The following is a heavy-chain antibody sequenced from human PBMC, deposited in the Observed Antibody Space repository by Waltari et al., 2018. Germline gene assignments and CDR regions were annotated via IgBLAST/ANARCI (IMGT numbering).Heavy chain of an antibody. J-gene: IGHJ6*02. Sequence: QVQLVQSGAEVKKPGASVKVSCKASGYTFTSYAMHWVRQAPGPRLEWMGWINAGNGNTKYSQKFQGRVTITRDTSASTAYMELSSLRSEDTAVYYCARSLPVVPGDYYYYGMDVWGQGTTVTVSS. CDR2: INAGNGNT. D-gene: IGHD3-10*01. V-gene: IGHV1-3*01. CDR1: GYTFTSYA. CDR3: ARSLPVVPGDYYYYGMDV.